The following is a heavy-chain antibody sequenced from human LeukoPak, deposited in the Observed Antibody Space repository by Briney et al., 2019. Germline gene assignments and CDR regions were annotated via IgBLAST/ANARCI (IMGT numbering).Heavy chain of an antibody. CDR3: ARGSRGRGKTYYYGSGRLNYYMDV. Sequence: GASVKVSCKASGYTFTSYGISWVRQATGQGLEWMGWMNPNSGNTGYAQKFQGRVTMTRNTSISTAYMELSRLRSEDTAVYYCARGSRGRGKTYYYGSGRLNYYMDVWGKGTTVTISS. D-gene: IGHD3-10*01. CDR1: GYTFTSYG. V-gene: IGHV1-8*02. CDR2: MNPNSGNT. J-gene: IGHJ6*03.